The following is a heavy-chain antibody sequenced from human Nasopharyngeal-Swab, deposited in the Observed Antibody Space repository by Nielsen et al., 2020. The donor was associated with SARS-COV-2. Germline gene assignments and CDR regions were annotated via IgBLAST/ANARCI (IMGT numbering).Heavy chain of an antibody. Sequence: WVRQAPGQGLEWMGRIIPILDIANYAQKFQGRVTITADKSTSTAYMELSSLRSEDTAVYYCASLIGYCTNGVCSSGWGQGTLVTVSS. D-gene: IGHD2-8*01. CDR3: ASLIGYCTNGVCSSG. V-gene: IGHV1-69*02. J-gene: IGHJ4*02. CDR2: IIPILDIA.